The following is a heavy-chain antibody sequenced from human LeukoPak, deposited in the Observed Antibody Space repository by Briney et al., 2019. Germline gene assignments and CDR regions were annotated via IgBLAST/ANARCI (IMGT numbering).Heavy chain of an antibody. V-gene: IGHV3-53*01. CDR3: ARSPSSGWSGGGVGSTYFDY. Sequence: GGSLRLSCAASGFTVSSNYMSWVRQAPGKGLEWVSVIYSGGSTYYADSVKGRFTISRDNSKNTLYLQMNSLRAEDTAVYYCARSPSSGWSGGGVGSTYFDYWGQGTLVTVSS. J-gene: IGHJ4*02. CDR2: IYSGGST. D-gene: IGHD6-19*01. CDR1: GFTVSSNY.